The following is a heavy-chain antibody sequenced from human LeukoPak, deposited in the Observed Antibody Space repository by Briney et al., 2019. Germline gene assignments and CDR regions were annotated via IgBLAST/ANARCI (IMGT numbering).Heavy chain of an antibody. D-gene: IGHD5-24*01. CDR1: GFTFSSYS. J-gene: IGHJ4*02. Sequence: PGGSLRLSCAASGFTFSSYSMNWVRQAPGKGLEWVSAISGSGGSTYYADSVKGRFTISRDNSKNTLYLQMNSLRAEDTAVYYCAKDPRRGEMATFGGQGTLVTVSS. CDR2: ISGSGGST. CDR3: AKDPRRGEMATF. V-gene: IGHV3-23*01.